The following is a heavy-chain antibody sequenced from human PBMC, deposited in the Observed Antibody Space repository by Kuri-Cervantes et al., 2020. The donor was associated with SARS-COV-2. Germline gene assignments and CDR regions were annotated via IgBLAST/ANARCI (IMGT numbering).Heavy chain of an antibody. Sequence: GGSLRLSCAASGFTFSSYSMNWVRQAPGKRLEWVSYISSSSSTIYYADSVKGRFTISRDNAKNSLYLQMNSLRDEDTAVYYCARGYCSSTSCPPYYYYGMDVWGQGTTVTVSS. CDR3: ARGYCSSTSCPPYYYYGMDV. CDR1: GFTFSSYS. J-gene: IGHJ6*02. CDR2: ISSSSSTI. D-gene: IGHD2-2*01. V-gene: IGHV3-48*02.